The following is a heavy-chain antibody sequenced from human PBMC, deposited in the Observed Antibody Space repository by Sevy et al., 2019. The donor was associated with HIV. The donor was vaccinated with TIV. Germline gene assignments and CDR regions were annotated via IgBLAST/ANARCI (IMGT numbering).Heavy chain of an antibody. Sequence: SETLSLTCTVSGGSVRNENYYWSWIRQTPGKGPEWIGNILYSGSANYNPSLESRVTISIDTSKNRFSLKMNSVTAADTAVYSCARFVVRGVTPQGFDIWGQGTLVTVSS. D-gene: IGHD3-10*01. J-gene: IGHJ4*02. CDR3: ARFVVRGVTPQGFDI. V-gene: IGHV4-61*01. CDR2: ILYSGSA. CDR1: GGSVRNENYY.